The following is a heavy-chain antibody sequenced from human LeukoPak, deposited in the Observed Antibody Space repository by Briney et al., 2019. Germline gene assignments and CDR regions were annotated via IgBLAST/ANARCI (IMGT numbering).Heavy chain of an antibody. CDR2: VYYSGST. CDR1: GGSISSSSYY. V-gene: IGHV4-39*07. CDR3: ARALRYCSSTSCYLWFDP. J-gene: IGHJ5*02. D-gene: IGHD2-2*01. Sequence: SETLSLTCTVSGGSISSSSYYWGWIRQPPGKGLEWIGSVYYSGSTYYNPSLKSRVTISVDTSKNQFSLKLSSVTAADTAVYYCARALRYCSSTSCYLWFDPWGQGTLVTVSS.